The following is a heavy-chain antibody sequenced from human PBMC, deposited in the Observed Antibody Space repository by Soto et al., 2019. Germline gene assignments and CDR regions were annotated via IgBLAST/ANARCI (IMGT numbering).Heavy chain of an antibody. CDR3: ARRKSSSSSLTAFDY. D-gene: IGHD6-6*01. CDR1: GFSLSTSGVG. V-gene: IGHV2-5*02. Sequence: KESGPTLVKPPQTLTLTCTFSGFSLSTSGVGVGWIRQPPGKALEWLALVYWDNDKRYSPSLKSRLTITKDTSKNQVVLTMTNMDPVDTATYYCARRKSSSSSLTAFDYWGQGTLVTVSS. J-gene: IGHJ4*02. CDR2: VYWDNDK.